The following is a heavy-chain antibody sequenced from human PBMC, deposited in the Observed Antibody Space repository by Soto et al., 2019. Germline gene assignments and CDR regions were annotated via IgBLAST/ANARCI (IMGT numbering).Heavy chain of an antibody. CDR2: IYYSGST. CDR3: ARAAPVSRVITIGWFDP. V-gene: IGHV4-31*03. Sequence: QVQLQESGPGLVKPSQTLSLTCTVSGGSISSGGYYWSWIRQHPGKGLEWIGYIYYSGSTYYNPSLKSRVTISVDTSKNQFSLKLSSVAAADTAVYYWARAAPVSRVITIGWFDPCGRGTLVTVSS. D-gene: IGHD3-22*01. J-gene: IGHJ5*02. CDR1: GGSISSGGYY.